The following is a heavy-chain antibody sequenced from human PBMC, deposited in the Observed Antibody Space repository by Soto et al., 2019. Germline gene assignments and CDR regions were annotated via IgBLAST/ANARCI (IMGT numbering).Heavy chain of an antibody. CDR2: IYSGGRN. CDR1: GGSISSFY. Sequence: SETLSLPCPVSGGSISSFYWSWIRQPAGKGLEWIWRIYSGGRNYYNPSLKSLVTMSVDTSKNQFSLRLSSVTAADTAMYYCARVSSRWNXLGQVPLVTVSX. V-gene: IGHV4-4*07. D-gene: IGHD6-13*01. J-gene: IGHJ4*02. CDR3: ARVSSRWNX.